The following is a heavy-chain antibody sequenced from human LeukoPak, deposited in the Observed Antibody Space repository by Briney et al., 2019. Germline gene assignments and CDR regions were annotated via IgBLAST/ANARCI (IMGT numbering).Heavy chain of an antibody. D-gene: IGHD1-26*01. J-gene: IGHJ5*02. CDR1: GGSISSYY. CDR3: ARVELLGDCFDP. V-gene: IGHV4-59*01. Sequence: PSETLSLTCTVSGGSISSYYWSWIRQPPGKGLEWIGYIYYSGSTNYNPSLKSRVTISVDTSKNQFSLKLSSVTAADTAVYYCARVELLGDCFDPWGQGTLVTVSS. CDR2: IYYSGST.